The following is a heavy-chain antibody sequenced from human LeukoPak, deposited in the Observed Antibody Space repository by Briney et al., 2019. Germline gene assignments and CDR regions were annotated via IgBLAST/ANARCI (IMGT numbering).Heavy chain of an antibody. Sequence: GASVKVSCKASGGTFSSYAISWVRQAPGQGLEWMGGIIPIFGTANYAQKFQGRVTITADESTSTAYMELSSLRSEDTAVYYCARPLRGGSYHVPYYYGMDVWGQGTTVTVSS. CDR3: ARPLRGGSYHVPYYYGMDV. CDR2: IIPIFGTA. J-gene: IGHJ6*02. D-gene: IGHD1-26*01. CDR1: GGTFSSYA. V-gene: IGHV1-69*13.